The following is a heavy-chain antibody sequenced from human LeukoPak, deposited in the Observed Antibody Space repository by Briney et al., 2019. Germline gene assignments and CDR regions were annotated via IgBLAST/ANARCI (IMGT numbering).Heavy chain of an antibody. CDR3: ARAHGAYDILTGYYRDMYFFDY. D-gene: IGHD3-9*01. CDR2: INPSGGST. CDR1: GYTFTSYY. Sequence: ASVKVSCKASGYTFTSYYMHWVRQAPGQGLEWMGIINPSGGSTSYAQKFQGRVTMTRDMSTSTVYMELSSLRSEDTAVYYCARAHGAYDILTGYYRDMYFFDYWGQGTLVTVSS. V-gene: IGHV1-46*01. J-gene: IGHJ4*02.